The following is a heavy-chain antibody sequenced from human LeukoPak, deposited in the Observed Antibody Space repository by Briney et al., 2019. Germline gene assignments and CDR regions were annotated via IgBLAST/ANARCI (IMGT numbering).Heavy chain of an antibody. V-gene: IGHV1-2*02. CDR1: GYTFTGNY. CDR2: INPNSGGT. J-gene: IGHJ4*02. CDR3: ARTYTAVHYFDY. Sequence: ASVKVSCKASGYTFTGNYMHWVRQAPGQGLEWMGWINPNSGGTNYAQKFQGRVTMTRDTSISTAYMELSRRTSDDTALYYCARTYTAVHYFDYWGQGTLVAVSS. D-gene: IGHD2-21*02.